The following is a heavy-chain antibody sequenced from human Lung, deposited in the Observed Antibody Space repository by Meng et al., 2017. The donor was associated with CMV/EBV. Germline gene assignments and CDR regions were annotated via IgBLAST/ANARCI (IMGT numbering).Heavy chain of an antibody. V-gene: IGHV1-2*02. CDR2: INANSGDT. J-gene: IGHJ5*02. D-gene: IGHD2-15*01. Sequence: YTFSGYYMHWVRQAPGQGLEWMGWINANSGDTNYAQKFQGRVTVTRDTSISTAYMELSRLRSDDTAVYYCARAGDCSGGRCSGWFDPWGQGTLVTVSS. CDR3: ARAGDCSGGRCSGWFDP. CDR1: YTFSGYY.